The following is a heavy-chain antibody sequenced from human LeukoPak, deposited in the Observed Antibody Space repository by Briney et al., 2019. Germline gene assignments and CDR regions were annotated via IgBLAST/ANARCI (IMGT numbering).Heavy chain of an antibody. CDR3: ARLDYYGSGSYYRPFYYYYYMDV. CDR1: GGSISSSSYY. CDR2: IYYSGST. V-gene: IGHV4-39*01. J-gene: IGHJ6*03. D-gene: IGHD3-10*01. Sequence: SETLSLTCTVSGGSISSSSYYWGWIRQPPGKGLEWIGSIYYSGSTYYNPSLKSRVTISVDTSKNQFSLKLSSVTAADTAVYYCARLDYYGSGSYYRPFYYYYYMDVWGKGTTVTISS.